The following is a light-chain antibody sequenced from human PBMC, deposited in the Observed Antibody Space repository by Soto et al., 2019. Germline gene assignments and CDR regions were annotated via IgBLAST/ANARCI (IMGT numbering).Light chain of an antibody. Sequence: QSVLTQPPSVSAAPGQRVTISCSGSSSNIGSNYFSWYQQLPGTAPKLLINDNYKRPSGFPNRFFGSTSGTSATLAITGLRTGDEANYYCDSWDNSLSVVLFGGGTKPTVL. CDR1: SSNIGSNY. J-gene: IGLJ2*01. CDR2: DNY. CDR3: DSWDNSLSVVL. V-gene: IGLV1-51*01.